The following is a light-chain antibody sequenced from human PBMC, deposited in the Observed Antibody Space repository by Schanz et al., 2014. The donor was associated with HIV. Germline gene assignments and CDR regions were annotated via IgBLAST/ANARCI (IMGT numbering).Light chain of an antibody. J-gene: IGKJ5*01. CDR3: QQYGSSPIT. V-gene: IGKV3-20*01. Sequence: EIVLTQSPGTLSLAPGERATLSCRASQTVAGSCLAWYQQKPGQAPRLLIYGASSRTTGIPDRFSGGGSGTDFTLTMSRLEPEDFAVYYCQQYGSSPITFGQGTRLEIK. CDR2: GAS. CDR1: QTVAGSC.